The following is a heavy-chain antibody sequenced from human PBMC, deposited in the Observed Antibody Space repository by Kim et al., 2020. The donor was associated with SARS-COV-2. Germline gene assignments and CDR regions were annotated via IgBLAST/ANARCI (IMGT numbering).Heavy chain of an antibody. Sequence: GGSLRLSCVASGFTFSNAWISWVRQAPGKGLQWVGRIKNKPDGGTADYAAPVKARFTISRDDSKNTLYLQMNSLKIEDTAVYYCSTVPLWVQTTATTLAHYYAMDVWGQGTTVTVSS. D-gene: IGHD6-25*01. CDR2: IKNKPDGGTA. CDR1: GFTFSNAW. CDR3: STVPLWVQTTATTLAHYYAMDV. V-gene: IGHV3-15*01. J-gene: IGHJ6*02.